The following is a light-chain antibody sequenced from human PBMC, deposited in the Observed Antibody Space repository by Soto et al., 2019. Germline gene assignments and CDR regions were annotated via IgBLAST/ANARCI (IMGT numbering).Light chain of an antibody. V-gene: IGKV3-20*01. CDR3: QHYGSPLT. J-gene: IGKJ4*01. Sequence: EVVLTQSPGTLSLSPGERATLSCRASQSVTSTYLAWYQQRPGQSPRLLIYAAYSRATGIPDRFRGSGSGTDFTLTISRLEPEDFAVYYCQHYGSPLTFGGGTKVDIK. CDR1: QSVTSTY. CDR2: AAY.